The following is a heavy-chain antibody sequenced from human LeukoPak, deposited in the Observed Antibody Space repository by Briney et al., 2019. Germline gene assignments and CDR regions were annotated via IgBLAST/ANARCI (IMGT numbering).Heavy chain of an antibody. J-gene: IGHJ4*02. D-gene: IGHD4-17*01. V-gene: IGHV3-48*01. Sequence: GGSLRLSCAASGFTFSGYSMNWVRQAPGKGLECVSFISSTGTTIYYADSVKGRFTISRDDANVSLYLQMSSLRAEDTAVYYCVRGTYGDYSFDFWGQGTLVTVSS. CDR2: ISSTGTTI. CDR1: GFTFSGYS. CDR3: VRGTYGDYSFDF.